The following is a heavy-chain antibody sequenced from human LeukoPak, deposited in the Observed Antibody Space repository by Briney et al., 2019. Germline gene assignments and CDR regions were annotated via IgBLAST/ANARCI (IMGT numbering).Heavy chain of an antibody. CDR2: IRSSSRTI. V-gene: IGHV3-48*01. D-gene: IGHD2-15*01. CDR3: AKGARYCSGGSCYYRYYYYYMDV. CDR1: GFTFSSYS. Sequence: GGSLRLSCAASGFTFSSYSMNWVRQAPGKGLEWVSYIRSSSRTIYYADSVKGRFTISRDNAKNSLFLQMNSLRAEDTAVYYCAKGARYCSGGSCYYRYYYYYMDVWGKGTTVTISS. J-gene: IGHJ6*03.